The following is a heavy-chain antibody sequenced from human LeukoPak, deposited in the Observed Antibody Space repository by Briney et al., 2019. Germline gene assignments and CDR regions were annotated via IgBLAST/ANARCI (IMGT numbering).Heavy chain of an antibody. V-gene: IGHV3-21*04. J-gene: IGHJ4*02. CDR2: ISSSSSYI. CDR1: GFTFSSYS. CDR3: AKDSSSAPVTSV. D-gene: IGHD4-17*01. Sequence: GGSLRLSCAASGFTFSSYSMNWVRQAPGKGLEWVSSISSSSSYIYYADSVKGRFTISRDNAKNSLYLQMNGLRVEDTAIFYCAKDSSSAPVTSVWGQGALVTVSS.